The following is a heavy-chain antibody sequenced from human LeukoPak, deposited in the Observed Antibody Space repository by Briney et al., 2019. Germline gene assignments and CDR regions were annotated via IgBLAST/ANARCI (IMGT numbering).Heavy chain of an antibody. D-gene: IGHD5-18*01. J-gene: IGHJ4*02. CDR3: ARDPVGQYSYGYYFDY. V-gene: IGHV3-30*02. CDR2: IRYDGNDK. Sequence: GGSLRLSCAASGFTFSSYGMHWVRQAPGKGLEWVAFIRYDGNDKYYADSVKGRFTISRDKSKNTLYLQMNSLRAEDTAVYYCARDPVGQYSYGYYFDYWGQGTLVTVSS. CDR1: GFTFSSYG.